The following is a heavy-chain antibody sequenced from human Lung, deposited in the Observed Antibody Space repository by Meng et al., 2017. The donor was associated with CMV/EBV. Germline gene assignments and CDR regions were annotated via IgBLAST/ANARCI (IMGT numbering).Heavy chain of an antibody. D-gene: IGHD1-26*01. CDR2: INAYNGYT. CDR1: DYTFTHYC. V-gene: IGHV1-18*01. Sequence: VQRVESGAEEKKPGAYQKVACTASDYTFTHYCITWVRQAPGQGLEWMGWINAYNGYTNYAQTLQGRVTMTTDTSTSTAYMELRSLRSDDTAVYYCARVEVGITSGDYWGQGTLVTVSS. J-gene: IGHJ4*02. CDR3: ARVEVGITSGDY.